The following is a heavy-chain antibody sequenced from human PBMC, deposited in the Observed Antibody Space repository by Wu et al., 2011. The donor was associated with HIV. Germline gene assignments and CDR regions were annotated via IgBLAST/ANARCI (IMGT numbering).Heavy chain of an antibody. J-gene: IGHJ3*02. D-gene: IGHD3-10*01. V-gene: IGHV1-69*04. CDR3: ATEWFGESHLGAFDI. Sequence: QVQLVQSGAEVREPGSSVKVSCQASGGTLRKYAFSWVRQAPGQGLEWLGGIVPVLGGSDYAQKFQGRVTITADTSTDTAYMELSSLRSEDTAVYYCATEWFGESHLGAFDIWGQGTMVTVSS. CDR1: GGTLRKYA. CDR2: IVPVLGGS.